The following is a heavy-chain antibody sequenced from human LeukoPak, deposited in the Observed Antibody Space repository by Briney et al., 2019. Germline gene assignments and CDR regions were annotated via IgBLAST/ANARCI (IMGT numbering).Heavy chain of an antibody. J-gene: IGHJ4*01. D-gene: IGHD6-19*01. CDR2: INTGDCET. V-gene: IGHV5-51*01. CDR3: ARPGYRSRYFDY. Sequence: GDSLKISCQGSGYTFTNYWIGWVRQMPGKGLEWMGSINTGDCETKYSPSFQGQVTISVDKSISTAYLQWSSMKASDTAMYYCARPGYRSRYFDYWGHGALVTVSS. CDR1: GYTFTNYW.